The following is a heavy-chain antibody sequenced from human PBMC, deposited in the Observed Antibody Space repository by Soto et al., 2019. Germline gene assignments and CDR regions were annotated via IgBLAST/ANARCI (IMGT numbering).Heavy chain of an antibody. CDR1: GFTFSSYA. V-gene: IGHV3-23*01. CDR2: ISGSGGST. D-gene: IGHD2-21*02. J-gene: IGHJ6*02. CDR3: VHSRCGGDFLQSYSSHYYYGMDI. Sequence: GGSLRLSCAASGFTFSSYAMSWVRQAPGKGLEWVSAISGSGGSTYYADSVKGRFTISRDNSKNTLYLQMTNMDPVDTATYYCVHSRCGGDFLQSYSSHYYYGMDIWGQGTTVTVSS.